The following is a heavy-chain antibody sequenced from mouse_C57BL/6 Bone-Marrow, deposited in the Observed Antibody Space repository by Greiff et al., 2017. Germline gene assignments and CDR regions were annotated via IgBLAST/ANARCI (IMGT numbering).Heavy chain of an antibody. J-gene: IGHJ3*01. D-gene: IGHD2-3*01. CDR3: ARGGGYCPPWFAY. V-gene: IGHV1-63*01. CDR2: IYPGGGYT. Sequence: QVLLQQSGAELVRPGTSVKMSCKASGYTFTNYWIGWAKQRPGHGLEWIGDIYPGGGYTNYNEKFKGQATLTAANSSSTAYMQFSSLTSEDSAIYYCARGGGYCPPWFAYWGQGTLVTVSA. CDR1: GYTFTNYW.